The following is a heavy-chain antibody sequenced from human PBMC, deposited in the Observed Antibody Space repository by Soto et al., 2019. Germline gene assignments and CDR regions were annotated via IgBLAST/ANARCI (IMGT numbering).Heavy chain of an antibody. J-gene: IGHJ3*02. CDR2: ISYDGSNK. D-gene: IGHD3-22*01. CDR3: ARDKYYYDSSGHDDAFDI. Sequence: PGGSLRLSCAASGFTFSSYAMHWVRQAPGKGLEWVAVISYDGSNKYYADSVKGRFTISRDNSKNTLYLKMNSLRAEDTAVYYCARDKYYYDSSGHDDAFDIWGQGTMVTVSS. CDR1: GFTFSSYA. V-gene: IGHV3-30-3*01.